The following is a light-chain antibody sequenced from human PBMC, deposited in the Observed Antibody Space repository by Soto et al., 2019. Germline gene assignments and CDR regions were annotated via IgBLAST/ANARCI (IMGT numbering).Light chain of an antibody. CDR3: HHLYNYPFR. CDR2: GAS. J-gene: IGKJ5*01. CDR1: QDISTL. V-gene: IGKV1-12*01. Sequence: DIQMTQSPSSVSASIGDTVTITCRASQDISTLLAWYQQKPGKAPKLLIYGASTLESGVPSRFSGRGSGTDFTLTITSLQPEDCAPYYCHHLYNYPFRFGQGTRLEI.